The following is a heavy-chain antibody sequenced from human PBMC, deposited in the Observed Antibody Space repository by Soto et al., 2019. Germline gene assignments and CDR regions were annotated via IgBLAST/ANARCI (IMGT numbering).Heavy chain of an antibody. J-gene: IGHJ3*02. V-gene: IGHV5-51*01. CDR3: ARHRGIYYDSSGSAFDI. CDR1: GSSFTSYW. Sequence: GESLKISCKGSGSSFTSYWIGWVRQMPGKGLEWMGIIYPGDSDTRYSPSFQGQVTISADKSISTAYLQWSSLKASDTAMYYCARHRGIYYDSSGSAFDIWGQGTMVTVSS. CDR2: IYPGDSDT. D-gene: IGHD3-22*01.